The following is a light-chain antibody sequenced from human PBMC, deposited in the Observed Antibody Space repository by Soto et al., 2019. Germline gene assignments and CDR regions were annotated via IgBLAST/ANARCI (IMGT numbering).Light chain of an antibody. CDR1: SSDVGGYDY. J-gene: IGLJ2*01. CDR3: SSYAGSKNFV. CDR2: EVS. V-gene: IGLV2-8*01. Sequence: QSALTQPPSASGSPGQSVTISCTGTSSDVGGYDYVSWYQQHPGKAPKVMISEVSKRPSGVPDRFSGSKSGNTASLTVSGLQAEDEADYYCSSYAGSKNFVFGGGTKVTVL.